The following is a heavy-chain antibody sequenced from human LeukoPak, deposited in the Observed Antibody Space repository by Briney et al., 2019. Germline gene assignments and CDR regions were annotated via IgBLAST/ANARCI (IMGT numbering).Heavy chain of an antibody. J-gene: IGHJ4*02. Sequence: PSETLPLTCAVYGGSFSGYYWSWIRQPPGKGLEWIGEINHSGSTNYNPSLKSRVTISVDTSKNQFSLKLSSVTAADTAVYYCARVLGSVVVPAAIGSYFDYWGQGTLVTVSS. D-gene: IGHD2-2*02. CDR1: GGSFSGYY. CDR2: INHSGST. V-gene: IGHV4-34*01. CDR3: ARVLGSVVVPAAIGSYFDY.